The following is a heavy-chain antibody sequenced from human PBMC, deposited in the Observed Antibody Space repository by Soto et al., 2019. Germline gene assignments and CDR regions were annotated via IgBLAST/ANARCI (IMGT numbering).Heavy chain of an antibody. CDR3: ARLKGGSYSYYYYGMDD. V-gene: IGHV5-10-1*01. D-gene: IGHD1-26*01. CDR2: IDPSDSYT. Sequence: GESLRISCKASGYSFTIYWISSVRQMPGKGLEWMGRIDPSDSYTNYSPSFQGYVTISADKSISTAYLQWSSLQSSDTAMYYCARLKGGSYSYYYYGMDDWGQVTTVTISS. CDR1: GYSFTIYW. J-gene: IGHJ6*02.